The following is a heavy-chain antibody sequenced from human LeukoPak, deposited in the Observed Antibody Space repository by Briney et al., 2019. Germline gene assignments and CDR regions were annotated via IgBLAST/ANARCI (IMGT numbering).Heavy chain of an antibody. CDR3: ASLIAAAGRDY. Sequence: GGSLRLSCAASGFTFSRYDLSWVRQAPGKGLEWVSYISSSSSTIYYADSVKGRFTISRDNAKNSLYLQMNSLRAEDTAVYYCASLIAAAGRDYWGQGTLVTVSS. J-gene: IGHJ4*02. V-gene: IGHV3-48*04. CDR2: ISSSSSTI. CDR1: GFTFSRYD. D-gene: IGHD6-13*01.